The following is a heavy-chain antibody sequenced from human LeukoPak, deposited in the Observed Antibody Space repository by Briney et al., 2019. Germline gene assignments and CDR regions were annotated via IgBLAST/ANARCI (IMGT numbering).Heavy chain of an antibody. J-gene: IGHJ3*02. CDR2: ISSRSSTI. D-gene: IGHD3-9*01. V-gene: IGHV3-48*02. CDR3: AREYYDILTGYYSPEAFDI. Sequence: PGGSLRLSCAASGFTFSDYYMNWVRQAPGKGLEWVSYISSRSSTISSADSVKGRFTISRDNAKNSLYLQMNSLRDEDTAVYYCAREYYDILTGYYSPEAFDIWGQGTMVTVSS. CDR1: GFTFSDYY.